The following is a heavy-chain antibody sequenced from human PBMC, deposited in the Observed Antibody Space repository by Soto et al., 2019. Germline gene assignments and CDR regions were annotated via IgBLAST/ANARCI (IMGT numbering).Heavy chain of an antibody. CDR3: ARDIITDTIPQYYFDY. J-gene: IGHJ4*02. D-gene: IGHD3-9*01. Sequence: GGSLRLSCAASGFTFSSYGMHWVRQAPGKGLEWVAVIWYDGSNKYYADSVKGRFTISRDNSKNTLYLQMNSLRAEDTAVYYCARDIITDTIPQYYFDYWGQGTLVTVSS. CDR2: IWYDGSNK. V-gene: IGHV3-33*01. CDR1: GFTFSSYG.